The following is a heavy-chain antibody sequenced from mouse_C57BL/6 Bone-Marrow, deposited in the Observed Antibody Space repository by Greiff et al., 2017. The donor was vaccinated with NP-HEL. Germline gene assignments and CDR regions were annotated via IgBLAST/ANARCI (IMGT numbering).Heavy chain of an antibody. CDR2: IYPRDGST. Sequence: VQLQQSGPELVKPGASVKLSCKASGYTFTSYDINWVKQRPGQGLEWIGWIYPRDGSTKYNEKFKGKATLTVDTSSSTAYMELHSLTSEDSAVYFCARMGNWAPSVYYYAMDYWGQGTSVTVSS. CDR3: ARMGNWAPSVYYYAMDY. V-gene: IGHV1-85*01. D-gene: IGHD4-1*01. CDR1: GYTFTSYD. J-gene: IGHJ4*01.